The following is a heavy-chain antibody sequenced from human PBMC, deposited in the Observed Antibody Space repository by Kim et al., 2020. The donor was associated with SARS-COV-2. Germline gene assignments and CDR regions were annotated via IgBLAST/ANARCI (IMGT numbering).Heavy chain of an antibody. CDR3: ARDTGYGSGWYLSDFDY. Sequence: ASVKVSCKAFGYTFTGYYIHWVRQAPGQGLEWMGRINPNTGGTNYAQKFHGSVTMTRDTSISTAYLELSSLRSDDTAVYSCARDTGYGSGWYLSDFDYWGQGTLVTVSS. D-gene: IGHD6-19*01. CDR1: GYTFTGYY. CDR2: INPNTGGT. J-gene: IGHJ4*02. V-gene: IGHV1-2*06.